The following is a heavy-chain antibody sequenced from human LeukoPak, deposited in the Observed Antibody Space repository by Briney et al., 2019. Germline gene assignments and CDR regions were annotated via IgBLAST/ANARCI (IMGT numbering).Heavy chain of an antibody. D-gene: IGHD2-21*01. V-gene: IGHV4-34*01. CDR3: ATARDGDYWYFDL. CDR2: INHSVAT. Sequence: PSETLSLTCAVYGESFSGYYWSSIRQPPGKGLEWIGEINHSVATNYNPSLRSRVTISVDTSKNQFSLKLSSVTAADTGVYYCATARDGDYWYFDLWGRGTLVTVSS. CDR1: GESFSGYY. J-gene: IGHJ2*01.